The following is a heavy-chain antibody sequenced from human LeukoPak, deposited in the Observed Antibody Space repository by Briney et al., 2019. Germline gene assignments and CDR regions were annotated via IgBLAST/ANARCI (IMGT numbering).Heavy chain of an antibody. D-gene: IGHD1-26*01. CDR3: ARLPRASIGY. J-gene: IGHJ4*02. CDR2: IYYSGST. V-gene: IGHV4-39*01. Sequence: SETLSLTCTVSDYSISSSSYYWGWIRQPPGKGLEWIGSIYYSGSTYYNPSLKSRVTISVDTSKNQFSLKLSSVTAADTAVYYCARLPRASIGYWGQGTLVTVSS. CDR1: DYSISSSSYY.